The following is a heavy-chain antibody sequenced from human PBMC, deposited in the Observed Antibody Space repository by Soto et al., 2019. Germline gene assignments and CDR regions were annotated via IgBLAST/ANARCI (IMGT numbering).Heavy chain of an antibody. Sequence: QVQRVESGGGVVQPGRSLRLSCAGSGFTFSSYGMHWVRQAPCKGLDWVAVIWYAGRRKFYADSVKGRFTISSDNSKNTRVLQMDSLSADDTAVYYCARAQVDRIKPRETRYFDCWGQGTLVTVSS. D-gene: IGHD2-15*01. J-gene: IGHJ4*02. V-gene: IGHV3-33*01. CDR3: ARAQVDRIKPRETRYFDC. CDR1: GFTFSSYG. CDR2: IWYAGRRK.